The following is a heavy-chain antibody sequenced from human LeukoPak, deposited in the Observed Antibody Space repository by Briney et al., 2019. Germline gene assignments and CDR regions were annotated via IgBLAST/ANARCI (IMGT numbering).Heavy chain of an antibody. CDR3: ARGGPPGYYYDYYMDV. V-gene: IGHV4-38-2*02. CDR1: GYSISSGYY. CDR2: IYHSGST. J-gene: IGHJ6*03. Sequence: PSETLSLTCTVSGYSISSGYYWGWIRQPPGKGLEWIWSIYHSGSTYYNPSLKSRVTISVVTSKNQFSLKLSSVTAADTAVYFCARGGPPGYYYDYYMDVWGKGTTVTISS.